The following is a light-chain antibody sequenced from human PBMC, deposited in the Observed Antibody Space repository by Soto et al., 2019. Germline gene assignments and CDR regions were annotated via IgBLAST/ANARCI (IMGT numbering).Light chain of an antibody. J-gene: IGLJ1*01. CDR2: NDS. V-gene: IGLV3-21*04. Sequence: SYELTQPPSVSVAPGKTARTTCGGNNIGTKSVHWYQQKPGQAPVLVIYNDSDRPSGIPERFSGSNSGNTATLTISRVEAGDEADYYCQVWDSISDHPNYVFGTGTKLTVL. CDR1: NIGTKS. CDR3: QVWDSISDHPNYV.